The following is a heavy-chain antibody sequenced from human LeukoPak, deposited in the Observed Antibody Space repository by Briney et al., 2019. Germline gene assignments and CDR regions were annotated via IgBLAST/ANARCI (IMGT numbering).Heavy chain of an antibody. CDR2: INNSDKSM. Sequence: GGSLRLSCAASGFTFSSYSMNWIRQAPGKGLEWVSYINNSDKSMYADSVKGRFTISRDNSKNTLYLQMNSLRAEDPAVYYCAKDNGYNPMDFDYWGQGTLVTVSS. CDR1: GFTFSSYS. CDR3: AKDNGYNPMDFDY. J-gene: IGHJ4*02. D-gene: IGHD5-24*01. V-gene: IGHV3-48*01.